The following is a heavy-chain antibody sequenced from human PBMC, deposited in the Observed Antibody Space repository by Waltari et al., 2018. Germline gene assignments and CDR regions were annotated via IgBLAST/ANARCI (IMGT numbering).Heavy chain of an antibody. J-gene: IGHJ2*01. CDR2: IYYSGST. Sequence: QVQLQESGPGLVKPSETLSLTCTVSGGSIRSYYWSWIRQPPGKGLEWIGYIYYSGSTNYNPSLKSRVTISVDTSKNQFSLKLSSVTAADTAVYYCAREIAAAGYFDLWGRGTLVTVSS. CDR1: GGSIRSYY. D-gene: IGHD6-13*01. V-gene: IGHV4-59*01. CDR3: AREIAAAGYFDL.